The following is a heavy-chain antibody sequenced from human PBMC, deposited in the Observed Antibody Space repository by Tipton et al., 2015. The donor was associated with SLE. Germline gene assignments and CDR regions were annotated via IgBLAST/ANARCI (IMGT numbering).Heavy chain of an antibody. J-gene: IGHJ6*02. D-gene: IGHD1-20*01. V-gene: IGHV3-73*01. CDR3: VNWNLYGMDV. CDR1: GFTFSGSA. Sequence: SLRLSCAASGFTFSGSAMHWVRQASGKGLEWVGRIRSKANSYATAYAASVKGRFTISRDDSKNTAYLQMNSLKTEDTAVYYCVNWNLYGMDVWGQGTTVTVSS. CDR2: IRSKANSYAT.